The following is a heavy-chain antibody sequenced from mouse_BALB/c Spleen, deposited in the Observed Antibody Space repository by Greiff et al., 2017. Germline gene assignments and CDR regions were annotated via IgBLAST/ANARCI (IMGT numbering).Heavy chain of an antibody. V-gene: IGHV1S16*01. CDR2: INPSNGGT. CDR1: GYTFTSYY. D-gene: IGHD2-2*01. Sequence: QVQLQQSGPELVKPGASVKLSCKASGYTFTSYYMYWVKQRPGQGLEWIGEINPSNGGTNFNEKFKSKATLTVDKSSSTAYMQLSSLTSEDSAVYYCTRVHYYGYDYWGQGTTLTVSS. J-gene: IGHJ2*01. CDR3: TRVHYYGYDY.